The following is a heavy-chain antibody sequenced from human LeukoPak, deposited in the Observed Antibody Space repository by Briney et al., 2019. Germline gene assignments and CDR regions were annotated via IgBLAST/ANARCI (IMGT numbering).Heavy chain of an antibody. Sequence: GGSLRLSCAASGFTFSYYAMHWVRQTPGKGLEYVSTTSSNGLTTYYGNSVKGRFTVSRDNSKNTLYLQMGSLRPEDMAVYYCVRDFEWLETFDIWGRGTMVTASS. D-gene: IGHD3-3*01. CDR3: VRDFEWLETFDI. V-gene: IGHV3-64*01. CDR2: TSSNGLTT. J-gene: IGHJ3*02. CDR1: GFTFSYYA.